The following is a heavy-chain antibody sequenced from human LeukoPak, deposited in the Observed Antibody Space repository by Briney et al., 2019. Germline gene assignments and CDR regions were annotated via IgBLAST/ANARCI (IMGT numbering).Heavy chain of an antibody. J-gene: IGHJ6*02. V-gene: IGHV1-69*04. CDR1: GGTFSSYA. CDR2: IIPILGIA. D-gene: IGHD6-13*01. CDR3: ASCSAAAGPAPYGMDV. Sequence: SVKVSCKASGGTFSSYAISWVRQAPGQGLEWMGRIIPILGIANYAQKFQGRVTITADNSTGTAYMELSSLRSEVTPVYYCASCSAAAGPAPYGMDVWGQGTTVTVSS.